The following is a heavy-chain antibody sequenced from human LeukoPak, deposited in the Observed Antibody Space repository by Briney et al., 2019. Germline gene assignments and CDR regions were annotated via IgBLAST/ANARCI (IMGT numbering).Heavy chain of an antibody. CDR1: GFTFSSYG. V-gene: IGHV3-33*01. D-gene: IGHD5-18*01. CDR3: ARDNVLQLSFDY. Sequence: GGSLRLSCAASGFTFSSYGMHWVRQAPGKGLEWVAVIWYDGSNKYYADSVKGRFTISRDNSKNTLYLQMNSLRAEDTAVYYCARDNVLQLSFDYWAREPWSPSPQ. J-gene: IGHJ4*02. CDR2: IWYDGSNK.